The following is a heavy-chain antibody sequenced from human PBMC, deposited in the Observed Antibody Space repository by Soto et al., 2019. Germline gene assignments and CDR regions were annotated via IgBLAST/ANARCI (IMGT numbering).Heavy chain of an antibody. J-gene: IGHJ5*02. Sequence: EVQLLESGGGLVQPGGSLRLSCAASGFTFSSYAMSWVRQAPGKGLEWVSAISGSGGSTYYEDSVKGRFTISRDNSKNTVYLQMNSLRAEDTAVYYCAISLNLYGSGSYYDGWFDPWGQGTLVTVSS. CDR3: AISLNLYGSGSYYDGWFDP. D-gene: IGHD3-10*01. V-gene: IGHV3-23*01. CDR2: ISGSGGST. CDR1: GFTFSSYA.